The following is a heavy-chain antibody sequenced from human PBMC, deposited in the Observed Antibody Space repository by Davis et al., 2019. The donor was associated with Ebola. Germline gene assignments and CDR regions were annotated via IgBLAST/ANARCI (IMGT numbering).Heavy chain of an antibody. J-gene: IGHJ5*02. D-gene: IGHD3-10*01. CDR2: IDPSDSYT. V-gene: IGHV5-10-1*01. CDR3: ARHVWVGAQNWFDP. CDR1: GYSFTSYW. Sequence: KVSCKGSGYSFTSYWITWVRQMPGKGLEWMGRIDPSDSYTNYSPSFQGHVTISADKSISTAYLQWSSLKASDTAMYYCARHVWVGAQNWFDPWGQGTLVTVSS.